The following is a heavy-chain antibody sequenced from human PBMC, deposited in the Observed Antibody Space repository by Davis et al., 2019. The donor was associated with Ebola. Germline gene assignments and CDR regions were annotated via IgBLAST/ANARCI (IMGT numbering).Heavy chain of an antibody. CDR2: IIPILNIT. V-gene: IGHV1-69*04. J-gene: IGHJ6*02. CDR1: GGTFSTYA. Sequence: AASVKVSCKASGGTFSTYAINWVRQAPGQGLEWMGRIIPILNITNYGQKFQGRVTITADKSTSTAYMELSTLRSEDTAIYYCARDSYDFWSVYEVYYYYYGMGVWGQGTTVTVSS. D-gene: IGHD3-3*01. CDR3: ARDSYDFWSVYEVYYYYYGMGV.